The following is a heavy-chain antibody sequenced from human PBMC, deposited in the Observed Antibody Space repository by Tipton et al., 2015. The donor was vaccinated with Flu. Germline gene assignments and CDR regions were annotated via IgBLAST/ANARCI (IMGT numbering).Heavy chain of an antibody. CDR3: ARGRLSLPLYHYGMDV. Sequence: TLSLTCNVSGGSISSDNYYWNWIRQPAGKGLEWIGRIYTSGSTNYNLSHKRRLIISVDTSKNQFSLKLSSVTSADTAVYYCARGRLSLPLYHYGMDVWGQGTMVTVSS. V-gene: IGHV4-61*02. CDR1: GGSISSDNYY. CDR2: IYTSGST. D-gene: IGHD2-21*02. J-gene: IGHJ6*02.